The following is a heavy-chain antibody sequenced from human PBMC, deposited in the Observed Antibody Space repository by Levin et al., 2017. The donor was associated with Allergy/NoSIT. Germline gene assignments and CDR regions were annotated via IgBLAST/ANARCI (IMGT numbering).Heavy chain of an antibody. V-gene: IGHV3-23*01. CDR1: GFTFSTFG. Sequence: LSLTCVASGFTFSTFGMTWVRQAPGKGLEWVSAITGSDGRAFYADSLEGRFTISRDNPKNTLYLQMNSLRAEDTAVYYCAKFGAFDVWGQGTMVTVSS. CDR2: ITGSDGRA. D-gene: IGHD3-10*01. J-gene: IGHJ3*01. CDR3: AKFGAFDV.